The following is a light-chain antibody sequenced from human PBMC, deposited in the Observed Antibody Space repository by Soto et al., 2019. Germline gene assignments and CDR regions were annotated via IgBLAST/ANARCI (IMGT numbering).Light chain of an antibody. CDR1: SSDVGNYNL. Sequence: QSALTQPASVSGSPGQSITISCTGTSSDVGNYNLVSWYQQHPGKAPKLMIYEVTKRPSGVSNRFSGSKSGNTASLTISGLRAEDEADYYCCSYARGTTIVFGTGTKLTVL. J-gene: IGLJ1*01. CDR2: EVT. CDR3: CSYARGTTIV. V-gene: IGLV2-23*02.